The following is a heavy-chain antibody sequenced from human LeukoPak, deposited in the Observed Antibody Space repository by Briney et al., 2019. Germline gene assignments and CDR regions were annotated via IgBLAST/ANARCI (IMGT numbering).Heavy chain of an antibody. CDR3: ARDIGSYGYVA. D-gene: IGHD5-18*01. CDR2: ISGSGGST. V-gene: IGHV3-23*01. CDR1: GFTFSSYA. J-gene: IGHJ5*02. Sequence: GGSLRLSCAASGFTFSSYAMSWVRQAPGKGLEWVSAISGSGGSTYYADSVKGRFTISRDNAKNSLYLQMNSLRAEDTAVYYCARDIGSYGYVAWGQGTLVTVSS.